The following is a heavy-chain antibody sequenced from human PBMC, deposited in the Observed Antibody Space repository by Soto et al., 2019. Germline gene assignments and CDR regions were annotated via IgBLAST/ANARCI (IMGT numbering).Heavy chain of an antibody. CDR3: ARYYVDTAVARNWFYP. D-gene: IGHD5-18*01. CDR2: IDPSDSYT. V-gene: IGHV5-10-1*01. J-gene: IGHJ5*02. CDR1: GYSFTSYW. Sequence: GESLKISCKGSGYSFTSYWITWARQMPGKGLEWMGRIDPSDSYTNYSPSFQGHVTIAADKSISTAYLQWSSLKASDTATYYCARYYVDTAVARNWFYPWGQGTPVPSPQ.